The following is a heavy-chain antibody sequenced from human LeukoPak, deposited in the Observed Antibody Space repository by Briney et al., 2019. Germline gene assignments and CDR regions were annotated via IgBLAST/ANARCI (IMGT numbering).Heavy chain of an antibody. CDR3: AKDRTYYYGSGSYYNGDAFDI. Sequence: GRSLRLSCAASGFTFSSYGMHWVRQAPGKGLEWVAVISYDGSNKYYADSVKGRFTISRDNSKNTLYLQMNSLRAEDKAVYYCAKDRTYYYGSGSYYNGDAFDIRGQGTMVTVSS. J-gene: IGHJ3*02. CDR2: ISYDGSNK. D-gene: IGHD3-10*01. V-gene: IGHV3-30*18. CDR1: GFTFSSYG.